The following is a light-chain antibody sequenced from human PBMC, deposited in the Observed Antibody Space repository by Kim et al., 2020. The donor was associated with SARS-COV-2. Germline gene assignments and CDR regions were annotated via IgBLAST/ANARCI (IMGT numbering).Light chain of an antibody. CDR3: SSYTSSHVV. J-gene: IGLJ2*01. V-gene: IGLV2-14*03. CDR2: DGS. CDR1: SGDVGGYNE. Sequence: PGPSMTYSVAANSGDVGGYNEGSWYQQDPGKATKRMIYDGSNRPSGVCNRFAGAKSGDTASLTISGLQAEGEADYYCSSYTSSHVVFGGGTQLTVL.